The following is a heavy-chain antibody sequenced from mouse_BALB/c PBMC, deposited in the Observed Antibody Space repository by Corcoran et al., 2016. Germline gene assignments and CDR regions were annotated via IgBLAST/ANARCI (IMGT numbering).Heavy chain of an antibody. V-gene: IGHV9-3-1*01. D-gene: IGHD1-1*01. Sequence: QIQLVQSGPELKKPGETVKISCNASGYTFTNYGMNWVKQAPGKGLKWMGWINTYTGEPTYADDFKGLFAFSLETSASTAYLQINNLKNEDTATYFCAGSVVEVLGDYWGQGTTLTVSS. CDR3: AGSVVEVLGDY. CDR1: GYTFTNYG. J-gene: IGHJ2*01. CDR2: INTYTGEP.